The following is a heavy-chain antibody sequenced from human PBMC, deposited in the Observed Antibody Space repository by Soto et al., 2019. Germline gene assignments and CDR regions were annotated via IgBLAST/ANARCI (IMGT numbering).Heavy chain of an antibody. CDR3: ARGRYGDY. D-gene: IGHD1-1*01. CDR2: ISAHDGNT. CDR1: GYTFTSYG. V-gene: IGHV1-18*01. J-gene: IGHJ4*02. Sequence: QVHLVQSGAEVKKPGASVKVSCKASGYTFTSYGITWVRQAPGQGLEWMGWISAHDGNTDYAQKLQGRAIVTRDTSTSTAYMAVTSLRSDATAVYYCARGRYGDYWGQGALVTVSS.